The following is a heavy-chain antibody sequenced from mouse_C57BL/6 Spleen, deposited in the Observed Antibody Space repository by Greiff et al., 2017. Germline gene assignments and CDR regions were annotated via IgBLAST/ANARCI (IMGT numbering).Heavy chain of an antibody. D-gene: IGHD1-1*01. CDR2: ISYSGST. CDR3: ARAGGYYGSSFYAMDY. V-gene: IGHV3-1*01. Sequence: DVKLQESGPGMVKPSQSLSLTCTVTGYSITSGYDWHWIRHFPGNKLEWMGYISYSGSTNYNPSLKSRISITHDTSKNHFFLKLNSVTTEDTATYYCARAGGYYGSSFYAMDYWGQGTSVTVSS. J-gene: IGHJ4*01. CDR1: GYSITSGYD.